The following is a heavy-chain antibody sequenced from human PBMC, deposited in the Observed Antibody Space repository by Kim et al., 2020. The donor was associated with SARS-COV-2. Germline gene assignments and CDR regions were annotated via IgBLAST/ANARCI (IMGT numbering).Heavy chain of an antibody. CDR1: GGSISSGDFY. CDR3: ARPYRRRGGGAWFDP. V-gene: IGHV4-39*01. CDR2: IDYTGST. J-gene: IGHJ5*02. Sequence: SETLSLTCAVSGGSISSGDFYWGWIRQPPGKGLEWIGNIDYTGSTYYSPSLKSRVTMSVDSSKNQFSLRLTSLTAADTAVYYCARPYRRRGGGAWFDPWGQRTLVTVS. D-gene: IGHD4-4*01.